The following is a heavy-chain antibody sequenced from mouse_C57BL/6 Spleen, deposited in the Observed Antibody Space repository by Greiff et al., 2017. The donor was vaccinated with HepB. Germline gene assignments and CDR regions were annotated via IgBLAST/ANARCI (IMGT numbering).Heavy chain of an antibody. J-gene: IGHJ1*03. Sequence: QVQLQQPGAELVKPGASVKLSCKASGYTFTSYWMHWVKQRPGQGLEWIGMIHPNSGSTNYNEKFKSKATLTVDKSSSTAYMQLSSLTSEDSAVYYGARSYYGSRSLHWYFDVWGTGTTVTVSS. D-gene: IGHD1-1*01. CDR2: IHPNSGST. CDR3: ARSYYGSRSLHWYFDV. V-gene: IGHV1-64*01. CDR1: GYTFTSYW.